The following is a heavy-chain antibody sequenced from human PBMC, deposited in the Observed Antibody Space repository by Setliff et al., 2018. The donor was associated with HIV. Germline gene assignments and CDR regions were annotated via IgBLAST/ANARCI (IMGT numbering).Heavy chain of an antibody. CDR3: ARDRLGHIDRPYFDY. CDR2: IIPMFVTA. D-gene: IGHD2-21*01. J-gene: IGHJ4*02. Sequence: GASVKVSCKASGGNFRFYAFSWVRQAPGQGLEWMGGIIPMFVTANYAQKFQDRVTITTDESTTTAYMDLSSLRSEDTAVYYCARDRLGHIDRPYFDYWGQGTLVTVSS. CDR1: GGNFRFYA. V-gene: IGHV1-69*05.